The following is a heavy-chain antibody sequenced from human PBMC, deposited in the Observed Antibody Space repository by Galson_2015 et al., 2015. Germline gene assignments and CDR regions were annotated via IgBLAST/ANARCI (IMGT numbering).Heavy chain of an antibody. CDR2: ISYDGSNK. D-gene: IGHD6-19*01. V-gene: IGHV3-30*03. CDR3: ARDCPYSSAGCMDV. CDR1: GFTFSSYS. J-gene: IGHJ6*02. Sequence: SLRLSCAASGFTFSSYSMNWVRQAPGKGLEWVAVISYDGSNKYYADSVKGRFTISRDNSKNTLYLQMNSLRAEDTAVYYCARDCPYSSAGCMDVWGQGTTVTVSS.